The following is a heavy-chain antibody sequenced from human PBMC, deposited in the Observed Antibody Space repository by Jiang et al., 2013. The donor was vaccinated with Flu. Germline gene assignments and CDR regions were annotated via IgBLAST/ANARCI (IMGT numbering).Heavy chain of an antibody. D-gene: IGHD6-13*01. CDR2: TYYRSKWYN. J-gene: IGHJ4*02. CDR3: ARDGTYIAAYDY. V-gene: IGHV6-1*01. Sequence: SQTLSLTCAISGDSVSSNSVAWSWIRQSPSRGLEWLGRTYYRSKWYNNYAVSVKSRITINPDTSKNQSSLQLNSVIPEDTAVYYCARDGTYIAAYDYWGQGTPVTV. CDR1: GDSVSSNSVA.